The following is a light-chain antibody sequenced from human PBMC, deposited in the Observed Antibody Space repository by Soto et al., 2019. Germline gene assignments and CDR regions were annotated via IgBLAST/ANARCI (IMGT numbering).Light chain of an antibody. V-gene: IGKV1-5*03. CDR1: QSVDTC. Sequence: DIQMTQSPSTLSASVGDRVTITCRASQSVDTCLAWYQQKPGKAPRLLIYKASSLETGVPSRFSGSGSVTEFTLTISSLQPDDFATYYCQQFYRYPWTFGQGTKVEIK. CDR3: QQFYRYPWT. CDR2: KAS. J-gene: IGKJ1*01.